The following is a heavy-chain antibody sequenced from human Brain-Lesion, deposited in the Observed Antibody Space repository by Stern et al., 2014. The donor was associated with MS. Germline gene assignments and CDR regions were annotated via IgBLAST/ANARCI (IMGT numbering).Heavy chain of an antibody. Sequence: VQLVESGPGLVKPSQTLSLSCTVSGGSISSGGYYWSWIRQPAGKGLEWIGRIFNSGSTSYTPSLKSRVTISKAPSKNQFSLRLNPMTAADTAVYYCARGRVVPGFQYYATDVWGQGTTVIVSS. J-gene: IGHJ6*02. CDR3: ARGRVVPGFQYYATDV. V-gene: IGHV4-61*02. CDR1: GGSISSGGYY. D-gene: IGHD2-2*01. CDR2: IFNSGST.